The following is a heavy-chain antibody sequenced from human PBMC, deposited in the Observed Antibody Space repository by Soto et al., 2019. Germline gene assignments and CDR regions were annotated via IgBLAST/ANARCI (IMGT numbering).Heavy chain of an antibody. CDR1: GFTFSDYY. D-gene: IGHD4-4*01. CDR2: INHSGST. Sequence: QVQLVESGGGLVQPGGSLRLSCAASGFTFSDYYMSWIRQPPGKGLEWIGVINHSGSTNYTPALKSRSTISVDTCKNQFSLKLSSVTAADTAVYYCARIWTTTDYYYYHMDVWGQGTSVTVSS. CDR3: ARIWTTTDYYYYHMDV. J-gene: IGHJ6*02. V-gene: IGHV4-34*01.